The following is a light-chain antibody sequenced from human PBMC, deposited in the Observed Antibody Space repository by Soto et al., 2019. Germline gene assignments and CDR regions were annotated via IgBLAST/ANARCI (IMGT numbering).Light chain of an antibody. Sequence: QLVLTQSPSASASLGASVKLTCTLSSGHNTYAIAWHQQEPEKGPRYLMKVKSDGSHSKGDGIPDRFSGSSSGAERYLTISSLQSEDEADYYCQTSATGLVVFGGGTKVTVL. J-gene: IGLJ2*01. V-gene: IGLV4-69*02. CDR1: SGHNTYA. CDR3: QTSATGLVV. CDR2: VKSDGSH.